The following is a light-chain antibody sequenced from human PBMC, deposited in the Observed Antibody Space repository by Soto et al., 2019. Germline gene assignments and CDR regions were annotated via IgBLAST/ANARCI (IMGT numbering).Light chain of an antibody. Sequence: SALTQPASVSGSPGQSIPISCTGTSSDIGVYNYVSWYQQLPGIPPKLMIYEVSNRPSGVSNRFSGSKSGNTASLTISGLQAEDEADYYCNSYTTSNPEVFGTGTQLTVL. CDR3: NSYTTSNPEV. CDR1: SSDIGVYNY. J-gene: IGLJ1*01. V-gene: IGLV2-14*01. CDR2: EVS.